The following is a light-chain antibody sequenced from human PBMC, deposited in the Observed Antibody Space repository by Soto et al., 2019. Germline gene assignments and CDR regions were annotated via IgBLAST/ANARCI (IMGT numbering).Light chain of an antibody. J-gene: IGKJ5*01. V-gene: IGKV1-39*01. CDR1: QTVSSY. CDR3: QQSFTTPS. Sequence: IQMTQSPSSLSASVGDRVNITCRASQTVSSYLNWYQQKPGTVPKLLIYATSNLQSGVPSRFSGRGFGTDFTLTISSLQPEDFATYSCQQSFTTPSFGQGTRLEI. CDR2: ATS.